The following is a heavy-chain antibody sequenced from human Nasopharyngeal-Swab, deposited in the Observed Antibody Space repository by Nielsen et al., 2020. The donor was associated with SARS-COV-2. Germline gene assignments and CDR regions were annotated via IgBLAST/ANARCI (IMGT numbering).Heavy chain of an antibody. J-gene: IGHJ5*02. CDR2: INHSGST. CDR3: ARPYSSDFYARWFDP. D-gene: IGHD6-19*01. V-gene: IGHV4-34*01. Sequence: SETLSLTCTVSGGSISSYYWSWIRQPPGKGLEWIGEINHSGSTNYNPSLKSRVTISVDTSKNQFSLKLSSVTAADTAVYYCARPYSSDFYARWFDPWGQGTLVTVSS. CDR1: GGSISSYY.